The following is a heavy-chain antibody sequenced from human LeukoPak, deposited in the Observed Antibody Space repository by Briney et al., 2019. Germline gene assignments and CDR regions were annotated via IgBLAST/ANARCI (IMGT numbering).Heavy chain of an antibody. CDR2: INWNGGNT. D-gene: IGHD1-26*01. V-gene: IGHV3-20*04. CDR1: GFTFDDYG. J-gene: IGHJ5*02. CDR3: ARTSDGNWFDP. Sequence: GGSLRLSCAASGFTFDDYGMSWVRQGPGKGLEWVSGINWNGGNTGYADSVKGRFTIFRDNAKNSLYLEMDSLRVEDTALYYCARTSDGNWFDPWGQGNPGHRVL.